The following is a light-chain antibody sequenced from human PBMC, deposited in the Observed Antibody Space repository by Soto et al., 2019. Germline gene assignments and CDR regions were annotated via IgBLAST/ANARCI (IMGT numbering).Light chain of an antibody. CDR2: GNK. CDR3: CSYAGSHTWA. CDR1: SSNIGAGYD. V-gene: IGLV1-40*01. J-gene: IGLJ3*02. Sequence: QSVLTQPPSVSGAPGQRITISCTGSSSNIGAGYDVHWYQQLPGTAPKLLIYGNKNRPSGVPDRFSGSKSGTSASLAITGLQAEDEADYHCCSYAGSHTWAFGGGTKLTVL.